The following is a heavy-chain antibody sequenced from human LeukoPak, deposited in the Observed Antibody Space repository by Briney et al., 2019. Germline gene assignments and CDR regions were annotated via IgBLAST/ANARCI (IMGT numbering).Heavy chain of an antibody. Sequence: GGSLRLSCAASGFTFSSYAMSWVRQAPGKGLEWVSAISGSGGSTYYANSVKGRFTISRDNSKNTVYLQMNSLRAEDTAVYYCAKVMKGSEGLTMVRGVIIKTAGLYYMDVWGKGTTVTVSS. J-gene: IGHJ6*03. V-gene: IGHV3-23*01. CDR3: AKVMKGSEGLTMVRGVIIKTAGLYYMDV. CDR1: GFTFSSYA. D-gene: IGHD3-10*01. CDR2: ISGSGGST.